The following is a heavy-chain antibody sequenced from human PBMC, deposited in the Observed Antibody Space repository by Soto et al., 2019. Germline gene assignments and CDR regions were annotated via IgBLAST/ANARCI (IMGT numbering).Heavy chain of an antibody. CDR3: YIQQLPPRFDY. CDR1: GFTFSSYA. J-gene: IGHJ4*02. V-gene: IGHV3-23*01. CDR2: ISGSGDST. Sequence: EVQLLESGGGLVQPGGSLRLSCAASGFTFSSYAMSWVRQAPGKGLEWVSAISGSGDSTYYADSVKGRFTISRDNSKNTLYLQMNSLRAEDTAVYYCYIQQLPPRFDYWGQGTLVTVSS. D-gene: IGHD6-13*01.